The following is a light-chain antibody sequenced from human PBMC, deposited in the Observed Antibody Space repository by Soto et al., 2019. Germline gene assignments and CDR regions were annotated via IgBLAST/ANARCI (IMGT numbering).Light chain of an antibody. CDR3: QQCYSHWT. CDR1: QSISGW. V-gene: IGKV1-5*01. Sequence: DIQMTQSPSTLSASVGDRVTITCRASQSISGWLAWYQQTPGTAPKLLIYEASNLESGVPSRFTGSGSGTEFTLTISSLQPDDFATYYCQQCYSHWTFGQGTKVDIK. CDR2: EAS. J-gene: IGKJ1*01.